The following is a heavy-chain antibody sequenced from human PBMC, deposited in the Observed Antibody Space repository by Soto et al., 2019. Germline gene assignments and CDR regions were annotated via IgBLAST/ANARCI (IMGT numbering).Heavy chain of an antibody. D-gene: IGHD1-1*01. CDR3: ARISTYNSFDF. CDR2: IFYSGTT. CDR1: GGSVSSHY. V-gene: IGHV4-59*02. J-gene: IGHJ4*02. Sequence: SETLSLTCTVSGGSVSSHYWTWIRQSPGKGLEWIGFIFYSGTTSYNPSLKSRVTISVDRSKQQFSLRLTSVTAADTAVYYCARISTYNSFDFWGPGTLVTVSS.